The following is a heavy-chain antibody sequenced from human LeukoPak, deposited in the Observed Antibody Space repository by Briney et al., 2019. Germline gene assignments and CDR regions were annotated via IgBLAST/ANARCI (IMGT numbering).Heavy chain of an antibody. D-gene: IGHD5-24*01. CDR3: ARWVGYNGALDY. Sequence: PSGTLSLTCTVSGGPISSGGYYWSWIRQHPGEGLEWIGYIYYSGSTYYNPSLKSRVTISVDTSKNQFSLKLSSVTAADTAVYYCARWVGYNGALDYWGQGTLVTVSS. V-gene: IGHV4-31*03. J-gene: IGHJ4*02. CDR1: GGPISSGGYY. CDR2: IYYSGST.